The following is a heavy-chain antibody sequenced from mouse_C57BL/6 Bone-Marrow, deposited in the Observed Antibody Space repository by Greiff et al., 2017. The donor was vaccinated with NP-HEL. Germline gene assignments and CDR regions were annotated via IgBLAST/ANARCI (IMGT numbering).Heavy chain of an antibody. CDR2: IDPANGNT. CDR3: ARGTTVGYWYFDV. V-gene: IGHV14-3*01. Sequence: VQLQQSVAELVRPGASVKFSCTASGFNIKNTYMHWVKQRPEQGLEWIGRIDPANGNTKYAPKFQGKATKTADTSSNTAYLQLSSLTSEDTAIYYCARGTTVGYWYFDVWGTGTTVTVSS. D-gene: IGHD1-1*01. CDR1: GFNIKNTY. J-gene: IGHJ1*03.